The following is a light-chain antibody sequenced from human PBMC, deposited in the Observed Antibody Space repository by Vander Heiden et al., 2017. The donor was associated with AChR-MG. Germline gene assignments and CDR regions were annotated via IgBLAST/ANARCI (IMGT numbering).Light chain of an antibody. CDR2: EDN. Sequence: NFMLTQPHSVSESPGTTVTISCTGSRGSIASNYVQWYQQRPGSAPTTVIYEDNQRPSGVPDRFSGSIDSSSNSASLTISGLKTEDEADYYCQSYDSSNQGVFGGGTKLTVL. V-gene: IGLV6-57*02. CDR3: QSYDSSNQGV. J-gene: IGLJ3*02. CDR1: RGSIASNY.